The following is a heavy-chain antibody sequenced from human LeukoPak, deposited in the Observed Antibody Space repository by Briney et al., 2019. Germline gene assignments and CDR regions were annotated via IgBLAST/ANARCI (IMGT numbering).Heavy chain of an antibody. CDR2: MNHSGSA. D-gene: IGHD6-19*01. CDR3: ASLRGATVAHNWFDP. Sequence: SETLSLTCAVYGGSFCGYYWTWIRQPPGKGLEWIGEMNHSGSANYNPSLKSRVTISVDTSKNQCSLRLSSVTAADTAVYYCASLRGATVAHNWFDPWGQGTLVTVSS. J-gene: IGHJ5*02. V-gene: IGHV4-34*01. CDR1: GGSFCGYY.